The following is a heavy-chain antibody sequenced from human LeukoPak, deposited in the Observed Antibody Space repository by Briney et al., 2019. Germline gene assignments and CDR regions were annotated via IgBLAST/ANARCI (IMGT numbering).Heavy chain of an antibody. Sequence: GGSLILSCAASGFTLSSYWMSWVRQAPGKGLEWVANIKQDGSEKYYVDSVKGRFTISRDNAKNSLFLQMNSLRADDTAVYYCARDSGGYWGQGTLVTVSS. V-gene: IGHV3-7*01. CDR1: GFTLSSYW. CDR3: ARDSGGY. CDR2: IKQDGSEK. J-gene: IGHJ4*02. D-gene: IGHD3-16*01.